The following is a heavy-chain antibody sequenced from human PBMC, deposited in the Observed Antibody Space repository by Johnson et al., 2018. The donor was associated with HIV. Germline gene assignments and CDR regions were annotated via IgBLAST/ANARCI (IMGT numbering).Heavy chain of an antibody. J-gene: IGHJ3*02. CDR1: GFTFANYG. CDR2: IAHDESIT. V-gene: IGHV3-30*02. D-gene: IGHD2-21*02. Sequence: QVQLVESGGGVVQPGGSLRLSCAASGFTFANYGMHWVRQAPGKGLEWVAFIAHDESITHYADSVKGRFTMSRDNSKNTLYLQMKSLRAEDTAIYYCAKEDNLGVWYSDAFDIWGQGTVVTVSS. CDR3: AKEDNLGVWYSDAFDI.